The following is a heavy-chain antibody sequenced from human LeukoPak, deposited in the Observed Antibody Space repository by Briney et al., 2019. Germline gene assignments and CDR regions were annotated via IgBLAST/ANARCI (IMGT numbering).Heavy chain of an antibody. J-gene: IGHJ5*02. D-gene: IGHD6-13*01. CDR1: GYTFTGYY. CDR2: INPNSGGT. CDR3: ARDVAAGIAAAGSEYNWFDP. V-gene: IGHV1-2*02. Sequence: ASVKVSCKASGYTFTGYYMHWVRQAPGQGLEWMGWINPNSGGTNYAQKFQGRVTMTRDTSISTAYMELSRLRSVDTAVYYCARDVAAGIAAAGSEYNWFDPWGQRTLVTLSS.